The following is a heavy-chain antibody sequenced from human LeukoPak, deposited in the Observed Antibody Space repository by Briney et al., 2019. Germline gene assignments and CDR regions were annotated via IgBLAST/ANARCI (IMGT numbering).Heavy chain of an antibody. D-gene: IGHD3-10*01. CDR3: ARDKKGIDY. V-gene: IGHV3-23*01. CDR2: IRGSGGRT. Sequence: GGSLRLSCAASGFTFNEYAMSWVRQAPGQGLEWVSSIRGSGGRTNYADSVTGRFTISRDNSKNTLYLQMRSLRAEDTAIYYCARDKKGIDYWGQGTLVTVSS. J-gene: IGHJ4*02. CDR1: GFTFNEYA.